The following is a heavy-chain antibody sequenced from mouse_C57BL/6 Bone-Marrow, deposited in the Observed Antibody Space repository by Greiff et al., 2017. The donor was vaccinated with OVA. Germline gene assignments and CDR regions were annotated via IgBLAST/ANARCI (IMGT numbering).Heavy chain of an antibody. Sequence: VQLQQSGAELAKPGASVKLSCKASGYTFTSYWMHWVKQRPGQGLEWIGYINPSSGYTKYNQKFKDKATLTADKSSSTAYMQLSSLTYEDSAVYYCAIPLYSNYVGDAMDYWGQGTSVTVSS. CDR3: AIPLYSNYVGDAMDY. D-gene: IGHD2-5*01. J-gene: IGHJ4*01. CDR2: INPSSGYT. V-gene: IGHV1-7*01. CDR1: GYTFTSYW.